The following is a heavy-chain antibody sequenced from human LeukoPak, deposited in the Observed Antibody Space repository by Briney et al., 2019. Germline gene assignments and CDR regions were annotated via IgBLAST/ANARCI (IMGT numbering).Heavy chain of an antibody. J-gene: IGHJ6*02. CDR2: VSAYSGNT. V-gene: IGHV1-18*04. D-gene: IGHD3-10*01. CDR3: ARWNYYGSGRDYYYGMDV. CDR1: GCTFIGYY. Sequence: ASVTETCKASGCTFIGYYMHGLRPPPGRGGEWMGLVSAYSGNTNYAQKFQGRVTMPADTFTTTAYMELRRLRYDDAAVYYCARWNYYGSGRDYYYGMDVWAKGPRSPSP.